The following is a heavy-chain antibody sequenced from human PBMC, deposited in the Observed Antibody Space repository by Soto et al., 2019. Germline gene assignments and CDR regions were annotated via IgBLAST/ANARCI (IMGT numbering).Heavy chain of an antibody. V-gene: IGHV1-58*02. CDR1: GFTYTSSA. D-gene: IGHD3-10*01. Sequence: GPPVKVSCKASGFTYTSSAMQWVRQARGQRLEWIGWIVVGSGNTNYAQKFQERVTITRDMSTSTAYMELSSLRSEDTAVYYCAADVPVLWFGELGMGWGQGTLVTVSS. CDR2: IVVGSGNT. J-gene: IGHJ4*02. CDR3: AADVPVLWFGELGMG.